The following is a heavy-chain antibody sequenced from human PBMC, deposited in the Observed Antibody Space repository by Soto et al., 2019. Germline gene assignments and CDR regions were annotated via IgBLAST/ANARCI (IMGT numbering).Heavy chain of an antibody. V-gene: IGHV4-39*01. D-gene: IGHD6-13*01. CDR3: ARHRGIEYSSSRRYTGGWFDP. J-gene: IGHJ5*02. CDR2: IYYTWSS. Sequence: SETLSLTCNVSGGSIASHNNYGAWIRQPPGNGLECIGRIYYTWSSYYSASVKCRVTISVERSNNQCVQRLMSVPAQDTAVYYCARHRGIEYSSSRRYTGGWFDPWGQGTLVTVSS. CDR1: GGSIASHNNY.